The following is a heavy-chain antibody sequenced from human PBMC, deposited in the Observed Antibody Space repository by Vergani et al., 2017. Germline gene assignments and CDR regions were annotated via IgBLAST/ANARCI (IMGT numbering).Heavy chain of an antibody. D-gene: IGHD2-15*01. CDR3: ARVCSGGSCYWDYYYGMDV. CDR2: IIPIFGTP. V-gene: IGHV1-69*12. J-gene: IGHJ6*02. CDR1: GGIFSSYA. Sequence: QVQLVQSGAEVKKPGSSLKVSCKASGGIFSSYAISWVRQASGQGLEWMGGIIPIFGTPKYAQKFQGRVTITADESTSTAYMELSSLRSEDTAVYYCARVCSGGSCYWDYYYGMDVWGQGTTVTVSS.